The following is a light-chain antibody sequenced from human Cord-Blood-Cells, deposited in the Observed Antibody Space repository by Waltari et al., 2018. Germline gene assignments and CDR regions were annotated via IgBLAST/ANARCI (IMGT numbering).Light chain of an antibody. CDR2: AAA. J-gene: IGKJ4*01. CDR3: QQSYSTLT. Sequence: DIQMTQSPSSLSASVGDRVTITCRASQSISSYLNWYQQKPGKAPKLLIYAAASLQSGVPSRFNGSGSGTDFTLTISSRQPEDFATYYCQQSYSTLTFGGGTKVEIK. CDR1: QSISSY. V-gene: IGKV1-39*01.